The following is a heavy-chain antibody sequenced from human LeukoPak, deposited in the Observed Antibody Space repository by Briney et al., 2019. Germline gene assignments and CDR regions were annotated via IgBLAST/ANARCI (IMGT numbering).Heavy chain of an antibody. D-gene: IGHD6-19*01. V-gene: IGHV4-59*01. Sequence: SETLSLTCTVSGGSISSYYCSWIRQPPGKGLEWIGYIYYSGSTNYNPSLKSRVTISVDTSKNQFSLKLSSVTAADTAVYYCARGALAAPNFDYWGQGTLVTVSS. CDR1: GGSISSYY. CDR3: ARGALAAPNFDY. J-gene: IGHJ4*02. CDR2: IYYSGST.